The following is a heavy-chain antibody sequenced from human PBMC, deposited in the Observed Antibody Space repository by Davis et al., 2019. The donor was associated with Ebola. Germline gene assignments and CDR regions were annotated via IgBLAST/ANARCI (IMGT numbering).Heavy chain of an antibody. CDR1: GFTFSVYY. D-gene: IGHD2-8*01. CDR2: ISSSASYK. V-gene: IGHV3-11*06. J-gene: IGHJ6*04. Sequence: GESLKISCAASGFTFSVYYMSWIRQAPGKGPEWVSSISSSASYKNYADSVKGRFTISRDNSKNTLYLQMNSLRAEDTAVYYCARQYNDCTNGVCYTLIYYYYGMDVWGKGTTVTVSS. CDR3: ARQYNDCTNGVCYTLIYYYYGMDV.